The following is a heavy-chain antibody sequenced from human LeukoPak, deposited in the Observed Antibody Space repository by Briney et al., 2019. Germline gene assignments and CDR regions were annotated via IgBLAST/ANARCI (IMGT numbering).Heavy chain of an antibody. CDR3: TTGIRGD. J-gene: IGHJ4*02. CDR2: IAGGGSST. CDR1: GFTVSFYA. Sequence: PGGSLRLSCAASGFTVSFYAMSWVRQAPGKGLEWVSVIAGGGSSTYYADSVKGRFTISRDNSKNTLYLQMNSLRVEDTAVYYCTTGIRGDCGQGTLVTVSS. V-gene: IGHV3-23*01.